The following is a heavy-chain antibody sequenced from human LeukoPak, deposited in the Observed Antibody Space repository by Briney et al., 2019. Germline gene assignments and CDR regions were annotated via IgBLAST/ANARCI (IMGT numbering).Heavy chain of an antibody. CDR3: ARAKLGGTFFGI. CDR1: GFTFSAYW. D-gene: IGHD7-27*01. Sequence: PPGGSLRLSCAVSGFTFSAYWMTWVRQAPGKGLEWVASMKEDGSEIYHVDSVKGRFIISRDNAKNSLYLQMNSLRAEDTAVYYCARAKLGGTFFGIWGQGTMITVSS. V-gene: IGHV3-7*04. J-gene: IGHJ3*02. CDR2: MKEDGSEI.